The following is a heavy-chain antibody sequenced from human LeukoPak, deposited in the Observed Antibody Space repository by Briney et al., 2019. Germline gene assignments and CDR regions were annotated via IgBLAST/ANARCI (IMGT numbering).Heavy chain of an antibody. J-gene: IGHJ4*02. CDR1: GFTFSSYA. Sequence: PGGSLRLSCAASGFTFSSYAMTWVRQAPGKGLEWVSGISNSGGSTYYADSVKGRFTISRDNSKNTLYLQMNSLRAEDTAVYYCAKRGAAAGAQDFDYWGQGTLVTVSS. CDR2: ISNSGGST. D-gene: IGHD6-13*01. V-gene: IGHV3-23*01. CDR3: AKRGAAAGAQDFDY.